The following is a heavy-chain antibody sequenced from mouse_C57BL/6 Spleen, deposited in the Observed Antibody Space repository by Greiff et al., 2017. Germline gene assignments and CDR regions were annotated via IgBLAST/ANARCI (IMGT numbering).Heavy chain of an antibody. D-gene: IGHD3-2*02. CDR3: ARKANAYYFDY. CDR1: GYAFSRYW. V-gene: IGHV1-80*01. CDR2: IYPGDGDT. J-gene: IGHJ2*01. Sequence: QVQLKQSGAELVKPGASVKISCKASGYAFSRYWMNWVKQRPGKGLEWIGQIYPGDGDTNYNGQFKGTATLTAYKSYSTANMQISSLTAEDSAVYFCARKANAYYFDYWGQGTTLTVSS.